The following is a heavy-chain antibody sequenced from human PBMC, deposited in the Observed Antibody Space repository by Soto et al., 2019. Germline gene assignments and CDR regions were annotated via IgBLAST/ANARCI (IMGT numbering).Heavy chain of an antibody. D-gene: IGHD3-9*01. CDR3: ASGGTYYDILTGYYPFPYFDY. CDR2: INAGNGNT. V-gene: IGHV1-3*01. Sequence: GASVKVSCKASGYTFTSYAMHWVRQAPGQRLEWMGWINAGNGNTKYSQKFQGRVTIARDTSASTAYMELSSLRSEDTAVYYCASGGTYYDILTGYYPFPYFDYWGQGTLVTVSS. J-gene: IGHJ4*02. CDR1: GYTFTSYA.